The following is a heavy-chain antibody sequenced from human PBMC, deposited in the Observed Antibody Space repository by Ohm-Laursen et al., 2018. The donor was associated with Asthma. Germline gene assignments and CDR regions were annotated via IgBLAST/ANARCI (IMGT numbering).Heavy chain of an antibody. CDR1: GGSISSGGYP. J-gene: IGHJ4*02. Sequence: SQTLSLTCSVSGGSISSGGYPWSWIRQHPGKGLEWIGYIYYSGSTYYNPSLKSRVTISVDTSKNQFSLKLSSVTAADTAVYYCARDGRLRGSFDYWGQGTLVTVSS. D-gene: IGHD3-10*01. CDR3: ARDGRLRGSFDY. V-gene: IGHV4-31*03. CDR2: IYYSGST.